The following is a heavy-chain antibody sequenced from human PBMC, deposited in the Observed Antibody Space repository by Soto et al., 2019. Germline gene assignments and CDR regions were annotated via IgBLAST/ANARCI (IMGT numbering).Heavy chain of an antibody. J-gene: IGHJ5*02. CDR3: ARLSYSSSWYWFAP. V-gene: IGHV3-33*01. CDR1: GFTFSSYG. CDR2: IWYDGSNK. Sequence: QVQLVESGGGVVQPGRSLRLSCAASGFTFSSYGMHWVRQAPGKGLEWVAVIWYDGSNKYYADSVKGRFTISRDNSKNTLYLQMNSLRAEDTAVYYCARLSYSSSWYWFAPWGQGTLVTVSS. D-gene: IGHD6-13*01.